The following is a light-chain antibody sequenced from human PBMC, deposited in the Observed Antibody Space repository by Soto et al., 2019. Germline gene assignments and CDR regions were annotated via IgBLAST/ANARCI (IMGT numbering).Light chain of an antibody. CDR2: GAS. J-gene: IGKJ2*01. CDR1: QSVGSY. CDR3: QQYNTWPPRYT. V-gene: IGKV3-15*01. Sequence: EIVMTQSPATLSVSPGGRATLSCRASQSVGSYLAWYQQRPGQPPRLLIYGASTRATGIPARFSGSGSGTEFSLTISSLQSEDFAVYYCQQYNTWPPRYTFGQGTQLEIK.